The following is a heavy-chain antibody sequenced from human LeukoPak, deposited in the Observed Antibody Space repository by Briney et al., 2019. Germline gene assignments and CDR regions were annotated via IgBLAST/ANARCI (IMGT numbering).Heavy chain of an antibody. V-gene: IGHV3-23*01. CDR2: ISRSGGRI. CDR1: GFTLSDFA. D-gene: IGHD1-26*01. Sequence: GGSLRLSCTASGFTLSDFAMNWVRQAPGKGLEWVSSISRSGGRIDYADSVKGRFTISRDNANSTVYVQMNSLRAEDTAVYYCAKVFRVWALRDGFDVWGQGTMVTVSS. CDR3: AKVFRVWALRDGFDV. J-gene: IGHJ3*01.